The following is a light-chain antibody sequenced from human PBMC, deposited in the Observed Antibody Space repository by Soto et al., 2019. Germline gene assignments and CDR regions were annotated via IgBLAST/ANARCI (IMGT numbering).Light chain of an antibody. J-gene: IGLJ1*01. CDR3: CSYTSSSSPLV. Sequence: QSALTQPASVSGSPGQSITISCAGTSSDVGGYNYISWYQHHPGKAPKLMIYDVSNRPSGVSNRLSGSKSGNTASLSISGLQPEDEADYYCCSYTSSSSPLVFGTGTKVTVL. V-gene: IGLV2-14*03. CDR1: SSDVGGYNY. CDR2: DVS.